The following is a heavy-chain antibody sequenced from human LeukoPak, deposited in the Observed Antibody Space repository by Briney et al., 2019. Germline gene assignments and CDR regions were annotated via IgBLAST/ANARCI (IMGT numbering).Heavy chain of an antibody. D-gene: IGHD1-14*01. CDR3: VREDLATGWFDA. J-gene: IGHJ5*02. CDR2: IRQDGSEK. CDR1: GFSFSSFW. V-gene: IGHV3-7*01. Sequence: GRSLRLSCAPSGFSFSSFWMAWVRQPPGKGLEWVATIRQDGSEKHYVDSVKGRFTISRDNAKNSLFLKMNSLRAEDTAVYYCVREDLATGWFDAGSEGMLVTVSS.